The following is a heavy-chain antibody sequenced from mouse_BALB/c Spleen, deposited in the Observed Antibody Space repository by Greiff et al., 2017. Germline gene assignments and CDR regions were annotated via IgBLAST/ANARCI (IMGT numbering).Heavy chain of an antibody. Sequence: DVKLQESGGGLVKPGGSLKLSCAASGFTFSSYTMSWVRQTPEKRLEWVATISSGGGNTYYPDSVKGRFTISRDNAKNNLYLQMSSLRSEDTALYYCARYLDYSGFAYWGQGTLVTVSA. D-gene: IGHD1-1*01. J-gene: IGHJ3*01. CDR1: GFTFSSYT. CDR3: ARYLDYSGFAY. V-gene: IGHV5-9*03. CDR2: ISSGGGNT.